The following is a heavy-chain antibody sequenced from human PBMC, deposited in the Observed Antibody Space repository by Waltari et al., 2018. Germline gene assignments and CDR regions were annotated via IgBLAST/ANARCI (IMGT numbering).Heavy chain of an antibody. J-gene: IGHJ4*02. V-gene: IGHV1-2*02. Sequence: QVQLVQSGAEVKKPGASVKVSCKASGYTFTGYYMHWVRQAPGQGLEWMGVINPNSGGTNYEQRFQGRVTMTRDTSISTAYMELSRLRSDDTAVYYCAAGSEVDYWGQGTLVTVSS. CDR2: INPNSGGT. CDR3: AAGSEVDY. CDR1: GYTFTGYY.